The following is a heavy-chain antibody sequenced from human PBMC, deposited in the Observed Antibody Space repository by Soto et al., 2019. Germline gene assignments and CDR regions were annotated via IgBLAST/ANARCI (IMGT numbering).Heavy chain of an antibody. Sequence: GGSLRLSCAASGFTFSSYGMHWVRQAPGKGLEWVAVIWYDGSNKYYADSVKGRFTISRDNSKNTLYLQMNSLRAEDTAVYYCARDQYDFWPAEYYYMDVWGKGTTVTVSS. D-gene: IGHD3-3*01. V-gene: IGHV3-33*01. CDR3: ARDQYDFWPAEYYYMDV. CDR2: IWYDGSNK. J-gene: IGHJ6*03. CDR1: GFTFSSYG.